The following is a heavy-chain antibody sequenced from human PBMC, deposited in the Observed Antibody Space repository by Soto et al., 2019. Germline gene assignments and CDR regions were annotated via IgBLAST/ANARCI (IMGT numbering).Heavy chain of an antibody. Sequence: EVQLLESGGGLVQPGGSLRLSCAASGFTFSRYAMSWVRQAPGKGLEWVSAISGSGGSTYYADSVKGRFTISRDNSKNTLHLQMNSLGAEDTAVYYGAKGRLDLGTPQVPRSGTDSDYWGQGTLVTVSS. V-gene: IGHV3-23*01. CDR3: AKGRLDLGTPQVPRSGTDSDY. CDR1: GFTFSRYA. J-gene: IGHJ4*02. CDR2: ISGSGGST. D-gene: IGHD6-13*01.